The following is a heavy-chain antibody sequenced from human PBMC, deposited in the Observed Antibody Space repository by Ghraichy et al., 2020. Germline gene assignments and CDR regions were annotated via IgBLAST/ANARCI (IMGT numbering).Heavy chain of an antibody. D-gene: IGHD4-11*01. Sequence: GGSLRLSCAASGFTFSSYNMNWVRQAPGKGLEWVSYISSNSSYIYYADSVKGRFTISRDNAKNSLYLQMNSLRAEDTAVYYCARTTVTTGDAFDIWGQGTMVTVSS. J-gene: IGHJ3*02. CDR3: ARTTVTTGDAFDI. V-gene: IGHV3-21*05. CDR1: GFTFSSYN. CDR2: ISSNSSYI.